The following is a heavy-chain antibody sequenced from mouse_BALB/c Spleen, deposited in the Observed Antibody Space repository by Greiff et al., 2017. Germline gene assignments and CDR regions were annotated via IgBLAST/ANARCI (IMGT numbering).Heavy chain of an antibody. CDR3: ARRTTQYYYAMDY. V-gene: IGHV1-9*01. D-gene: IGHD5-5*01. Sequence: LQQSGASVKISCKANGYTFSSYWIEWVKQRPGHGLEWIGEILPGSGSTNYNEKFKGKATFTADTSSNTAYMQLSSLTSEDSAVYYCARRTTQYYYAMDYWGQGTSVTVSS. CDR1: GYTFSSYW. CDR2: ILPGSGST. J-gene: IGHJ4*01.